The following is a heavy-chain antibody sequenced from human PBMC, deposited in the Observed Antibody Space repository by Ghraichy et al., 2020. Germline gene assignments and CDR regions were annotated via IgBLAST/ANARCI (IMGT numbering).Heavy chain of an antibody. Sequence: GESLNISCAASGFTFSSYAMSWVRQAPGKGLEWVSAISGSGGSTYYADSVKGRFTISRDNSKNTLYLQMNSLRAEDTAVYYCAKDSLAAAHGGAFDIWGQGTMVTVSS. CDR1: GFTFSSYA. D-gene: IGHD6-13*01. CDR2: ISGSGGST. J-gene: IGHJ3*02. V-gene: IGHV3-23*01. CDR3: AKDSLAAAHGGAFDI.